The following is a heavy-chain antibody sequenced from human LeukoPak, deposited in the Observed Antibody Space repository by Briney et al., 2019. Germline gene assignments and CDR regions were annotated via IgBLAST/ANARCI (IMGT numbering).Heavy chain of an antibody. J-gene: IGHJ4*02. CDR1: GGSFSGYY. V-gene: IGHV4-34*01. Sequence: SETLSLTCAVYGGSFSGYYWSWIRQPPGKGLEWIGEINHSGSTNYNPSLKSRVTISVDTSKNQFSLKLSSVAAADTAVYYCARGWNDTNTFDYWGQGTLVTVSS. CDR2: INHSGST. CDR3: ARGWNDTNTFDY. D-gene: IGHD1-1*01.